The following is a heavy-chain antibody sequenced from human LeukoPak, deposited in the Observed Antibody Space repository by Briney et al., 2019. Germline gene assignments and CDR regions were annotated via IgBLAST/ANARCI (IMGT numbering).Heavy chain of an antibody. CDR1: GGTFSSYA. V-gene: IGHV1-69*06. CDR3: ARVKIAAAGKLIYYYYYMDV. Sequence: SVKVSCKASGGTFSSYAISWVRQAPGQGLEWMGGIIPIFGTANYAQKFQGRVTITADKSTSTAYMELSSLRSEDTAVYYCARVKIAAAGKLIYYYYYMDVWGKGTTVTVSS. D-gene: IGHD6-13*01. J-gene: IGHJ6*03. CDR2: IIPIFGTA.